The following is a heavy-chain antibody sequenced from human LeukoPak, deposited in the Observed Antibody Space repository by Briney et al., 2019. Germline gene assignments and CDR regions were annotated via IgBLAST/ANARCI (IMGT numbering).Heavy chain of an antibody. CDR3: ARGSRTYYDDSHGFYP. J-gene: IGHJ5*02. V-gene: IGHV4-34*01. CDR1: GASFSGYY. D-gene: IGHD3-22*01. Sequence: PSQTLSLTCAVYGASFSGYYWRWIRQPPGKGLEWIGEINQSGRTTYNPSLKGRVTISLDPSKNQFSLTLSSVTAADTAVYYCARGSRTYYDDSHGFYPWGQGTLCTVSS. CDR2: INQSGRT.